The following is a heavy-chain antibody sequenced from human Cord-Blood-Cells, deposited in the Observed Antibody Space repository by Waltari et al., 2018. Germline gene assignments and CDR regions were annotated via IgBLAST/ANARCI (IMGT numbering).Heavy chain of an antibody. CDR3: ARGGFRGYSYGYVDY. CDR2: IIPVLGTT. J-gene: IGHJ4*02. V-gene: IGHV1-69*12. D-gene: IGHD5-18*01. Sequence: QVQLVQSGAEVKKPGSSVKVSCKASGGTFSSYAISWVRQAPGQGLEWMGGIIPVLGTTNDAQKFQGRVTITADESTSTAYMELSSLRSEDTAVYYCARGGFRGYSYGYVDYWGQGTLVTVSS. CDR1: GGTFSSYA.